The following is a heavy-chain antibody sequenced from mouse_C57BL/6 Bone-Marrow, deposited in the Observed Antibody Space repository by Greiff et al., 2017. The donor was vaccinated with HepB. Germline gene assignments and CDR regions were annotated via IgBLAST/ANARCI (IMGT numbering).Heavy chain of an antibody. D-gene: IGHD1-1*01. V-gene: IGHV7-1*01. J-gene: IGHJ1*03. CDR1: GFTFSDFY. CDR3: ARDAGGYYGSSYGYFDV. Sequence: EVKLVESGGGLVQSGRSLRLSCATSGFTFSDFYMEWVRQAPGKGLEWIAASRNKANDYTTEYSASVKGRFIVSRDTSQSILYLQMNALRAEDTAIYYGARDAGGYYGSSYGYFDVWGTGTTVTVSS. CDR2: SRNKANDYTT.